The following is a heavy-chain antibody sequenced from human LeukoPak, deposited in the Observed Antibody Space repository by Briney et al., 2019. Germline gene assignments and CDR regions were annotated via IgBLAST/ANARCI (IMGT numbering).Heavy chain of an antibody. V-gene: IGHV3-23*01. CDR1: GFTFSSYA. D-gene: IGHD3-22*01. CDR2: ISGSGGST. Sequence: PGGSLRLSCAASGFTFSSYAMSWVRQAPGKGLEWVSAISGSGGSTYYADSVKGRFTISRDNSKNTLYLQMNSLRAEDTAVYYCAKDSPHSTYYYDSSGYYYNGFDYWGQGTLVTVSS. CDR3: AKDSPHSTYYYDSSGYYYNGFDY. J-gene: IGHJ4*02.